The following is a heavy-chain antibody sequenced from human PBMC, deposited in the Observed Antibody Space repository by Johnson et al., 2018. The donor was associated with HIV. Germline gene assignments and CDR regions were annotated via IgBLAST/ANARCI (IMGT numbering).Heavy chain of an antibody. V-gene: IGHV3-30*02. D-gene: IGHD4-17*01. Sequence: QVQLVESGGGVVQPGGSLRLSCAASGFTFSSYGMHWVRQAPGKGLEWVAFIRYDGSNKYYADSVKGRFTISRDNAKKSLYLQMNSLRAEDTAVYYCAREVAGDYGDSPGAFDIWGQGTMVTVSS. CDR1: GFTFSSYG. CDR3: AREVAGDYGDSPGAFDI. J-gene: IGHJ3*02. CDR2: IRYDGSNK.